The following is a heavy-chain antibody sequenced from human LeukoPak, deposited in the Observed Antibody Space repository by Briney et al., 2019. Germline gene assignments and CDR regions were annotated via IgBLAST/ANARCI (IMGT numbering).Heavy chain of an antibody. V-gene: IGHV3-23*01. Sequence: TGGSLRLSCAASGFTFSSYAMSWVRQAPGKGLEWVSAISGSGGSTYYADSVKGRFTISRDNSKNTLYLQMNSLRAEDTAVYYCAKGTLDIVVVPAAPKVYYLDYWGQGTLVTVSS. CDR1: GFTFSSYA. D-gene: IGHD2-2*01. J-gene: IGHJ4*02. CDR3: AKGTLDIVVVPAAPKVYYLDY. CDR2: ISGSGGST.